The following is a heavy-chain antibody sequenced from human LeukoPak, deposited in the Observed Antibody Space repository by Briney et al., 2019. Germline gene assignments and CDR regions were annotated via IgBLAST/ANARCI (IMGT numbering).Heavy chain of an antibody. J-gene: IGHJ4*02. CDR2: ISYDGSNK. V-gene: IGHV3-30*03. Sequence: AGTLSLSCTASGFTFSSYGMHWVRQAPGKGLEWVGVISYDGSNKYYADTVKGRFTISRDNSKNTLYLQMNSLRAEDTAVYYCARGAFGSGSSYFDYWGQGTLVTVSS. CDR3: ARGAFGSGSSYFDY. CDR1: GFTFSSYG. D-gene: IGHD3-10*01.